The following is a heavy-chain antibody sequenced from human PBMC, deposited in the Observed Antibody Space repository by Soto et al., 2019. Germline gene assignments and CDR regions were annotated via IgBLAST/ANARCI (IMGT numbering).Heavy chain of an antibody. CDR2: IKSKTDGGTT. V-gene: IGHV3-15*01. D-gene: IGHD2-2*01. J-gene: IGHJ3*02. CDR3: TTEVYSEPAAMNYAFDI. Sequence: EVQLVESGGGLVKPGGSLRLSCAASGFTFSNAWMSWVRQAQGKGLEWVGRIKSKTDGGTTDYAAPVKGIFTISRDDSKNTLYLQMNSLKTEDTAVYYCTTEVYSEPAAMNYAFDIWGQGTMVTVSS. CDR1: GFTFSNAW.